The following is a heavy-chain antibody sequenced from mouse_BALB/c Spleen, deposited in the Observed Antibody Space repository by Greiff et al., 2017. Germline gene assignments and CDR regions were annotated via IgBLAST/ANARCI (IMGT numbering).Heavy chain of an antibody. J-gene: IGHJ4*01. CDR3: ASRWDYYRLGY. CDR2: IDPANGNT. CDR1: GFNIKDTY. V-gene: IGHV14-3*02. Sequence: VTLKVSGAELVKPGASVKLSCTASGFNIKDTYMHWVKQRPEQGLEWIGRIDPANGNTKYDPKFQGKATITADTSSNTAYLQLSSLTSEDTAVYYCASRWDYYRLGYWGQGTSVTVSS. D-gene: IGHD2-14*01.